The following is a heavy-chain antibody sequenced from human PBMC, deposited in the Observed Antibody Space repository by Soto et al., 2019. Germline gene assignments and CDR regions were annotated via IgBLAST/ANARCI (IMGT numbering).Heavy chain of an antibody. D-gene: IGHD3-10*01. CDR1: GFTFGDYA. CDR2: IRSKAYGGTT. Sequence: GGSLRLSCTASGFTFGDYAMSWFRQAPGKGLEWVGFIRSKAYGGTTEYAASVKGRFTISRDDSKSIAYLQMNSLKTEDTAVYYCTRVYYYGSGSYPRRYYMDVWGKGTTVTVSS. J-gene: IGHJ6*03. CDR3: TRVYYYGSGSYPRRYYMDV. V-gene: IGHV3-49*03.